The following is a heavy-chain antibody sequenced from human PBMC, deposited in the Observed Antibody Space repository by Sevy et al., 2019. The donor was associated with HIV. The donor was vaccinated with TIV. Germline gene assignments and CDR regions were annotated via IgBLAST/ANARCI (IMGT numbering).Heavy chain of an antibody. V-gene: IGHV3-21*01. CDR3: ARVYYDSSGYFTFHYYGMDV. CDR1: GFTFSSYS. CDR2: ISSSSYI. J-gene: IGHJ6*02. D-gene: IGHD3-22*01. Sequence: GGSLRLSCAASGFTFSSYSMNWVRQAPGKGLEWVSSISSSSYIYYADSVKGRFTISRDNAKNSLYLQMNSLRAEDTAVYYCARVYYDSSGYFTFHYYGMDVWGQGTTVTVSS.